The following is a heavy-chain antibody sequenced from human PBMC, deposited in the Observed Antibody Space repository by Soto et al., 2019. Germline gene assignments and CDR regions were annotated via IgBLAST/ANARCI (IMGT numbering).Heavy chain of an antibody. Sequence: PGGSLSLSCAASGFTFSSYRMNWVRQAQGRGLDWFSYFRVISSTIYYADPVKGRFTISRDNAKNSLYLQMNSLRAGATALYYCPTNPPPVTSILCFDYWGQGSLVTVSS. V-gene: IGHV3-48*01. CDR3: PTNPPPVTSILCFDY. CDR2: FRVISSTI. D-gene: IGHD4-17*01. CDR1: GFTFSSYR. J-gene: IGHJ4*02.